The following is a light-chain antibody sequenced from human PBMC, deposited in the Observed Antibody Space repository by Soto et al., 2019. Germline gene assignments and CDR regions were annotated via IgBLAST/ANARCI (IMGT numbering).Light chain of an antibody. CDR3: QQYNSPPST. CDR1: QSISSSY. CDR2: GAS. J-gene: IGKJ4*01. V-gene: IGKV3-20*01. Sequence: EIMLTQSPGTLSLCPGERATLSCRASQSISSSYLAWYQQKPGQAPRLLIYGASSRAAGIPDRFSGSGSGTDFTLTISRLEPGDFAVYYCQQYNSPPSTFGGGTTVEIK.